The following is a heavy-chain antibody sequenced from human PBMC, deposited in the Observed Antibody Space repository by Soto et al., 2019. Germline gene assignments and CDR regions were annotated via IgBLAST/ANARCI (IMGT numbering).Heavy chain of an antibody. Sequence: SAIRSLTWSLSFLSIPAYRWGWTRPFPGKGLEWSAYTAYTGNTNYNPSLKSRVTISMDTSKNQWSLKLPDMTAADTVVYFCARAMHAGLTHSFPSWCQG. J-gene: IGHJ5*02. CDR3: ARAMHAGLTHSFPS. D-gene: IGHD1-20*01. CDR1: FLSIPAYR. V-gene: IGHV4-59*01. CDR2: TAYTGNT.